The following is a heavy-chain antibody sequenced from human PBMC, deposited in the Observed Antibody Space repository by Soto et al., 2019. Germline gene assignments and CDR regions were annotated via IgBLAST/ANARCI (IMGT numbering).Heavy chain of an antibody. Sequence: SETLSLTCTVSGGSISSSSYYWGWIRQPPGKGLEWIGSIYYSGSTYYNPSLKSRVTISVDTSKNQFSLKLSSVTAADTAVYYCARQQNEIAVAGIFYYYYMDVWGKGTTVTVSS. V-gene: IGHV4-39*01. CDR1: GGSISSSSYY. D-gene: IGHD6-19*01. CDR3: ARQQNEIAVAGIFYYYYMDV. J-gene: IGHJ6*03. CDR2: IYYSGST.